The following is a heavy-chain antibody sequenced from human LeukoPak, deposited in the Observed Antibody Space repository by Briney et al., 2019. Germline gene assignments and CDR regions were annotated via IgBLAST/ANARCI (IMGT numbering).Heavy chain of an antibody. Sequence: PGGSLRLSCAASGFTFSSYAMHWVRQAPGKGLEGVAVISYDGSNKYYADSVKGRFTISRDNSKNTLYLQMNSLRAEDAAVYYCARESYSGYGREMYYFDYWGQGTLVTVSS. J-gene: IGHJ4*02. CDR2: ISYDGSNK. D-gene: IGHD5-12*01. CDR3: ARESYSGYGREMYYFDY. CDR1: GFTFSSYA. V-gene: IGHV3-30-3*01.